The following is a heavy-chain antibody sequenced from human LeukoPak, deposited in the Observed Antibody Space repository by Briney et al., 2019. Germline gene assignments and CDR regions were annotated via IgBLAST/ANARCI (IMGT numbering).Heavy chain of an antibody. CDR2: IYYSGST. Sequence: SETLSLTCTVSGGSISTYYWRWIRQPPGKGLEWVGHIYYSGSTNYNPSLKSRVTISVDTSKNQLSLKLTSVTAADTAVYYCARSRDGYNIDSWGQGTLVTVSS. D-gene: IGHD5-24*01. CDR3: ARSRDGYNIDS. J-gene: IGHJ4*02. V-gene: IGHV4-59*01. CDR1: GGSISTYY.